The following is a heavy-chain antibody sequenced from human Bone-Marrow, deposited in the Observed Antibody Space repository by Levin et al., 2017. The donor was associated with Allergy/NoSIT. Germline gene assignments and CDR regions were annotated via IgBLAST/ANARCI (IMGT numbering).Heavy chain of an antibody. CDR1: GGSISSSSYY. Sequence: GSLRLSCTVSGGSISSSSYYWGWIRQPPGKGLEWIGCIYYSGSTYYNPSLKSRVTISVDTSKNQFSLKLSSVTAADTAVYYCRGRRIAAAGTGFWFDPWGQGTLVTVAS. V-gene: IGHV4-39*01. CDR3: RGRRIAAAGTGFWFDP. D-gene: IGHD6-13*01. J-gene: IGHJ5*02. CDR2: IYYSGST.